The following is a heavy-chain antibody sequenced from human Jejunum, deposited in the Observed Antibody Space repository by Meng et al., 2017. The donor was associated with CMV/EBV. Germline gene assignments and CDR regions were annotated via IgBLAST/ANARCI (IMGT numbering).Heavy chain of an antibody. V-gene: IGHV4-59*01. Sequence: TVSGGSINDYYWSWLRQSPGKGLEWIGYIYYSGATRYNPSLEGRVSISIDTSKKHFSLKMRSVTAADTAMYYCARDNGDYYYGMDVWGQGTPVTVSS. CDR1: GGSINDYY. D-gene: IGHD4-17*01. J-gene: IGHJ6*02. CDR3: ARDNGDYYYGMDV. CDR2: IYYSGAT.